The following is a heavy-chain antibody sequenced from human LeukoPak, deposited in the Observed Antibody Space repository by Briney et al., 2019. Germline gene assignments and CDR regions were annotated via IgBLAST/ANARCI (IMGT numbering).Heavy chain of an antibody. CDR3: AREGIDYDILTGYFHSWFDP. D-gene: IGHD3-9*01. V-gene: IGHV1-8*01. CDR1: GYTFTSYD. J-gene: IGHJ5*02. Sequence: GASVKVSCKASGYTFTSYDINWVRQATGQGLERMGWMNPNSGNTGYAQKFQGRVTMTRNTSISTAYMELSSLRSEDTAVYYCAREGIDYDILTGYFHSWFDPWGQGTLVTVSS. CDR2: MNPNSGNT.